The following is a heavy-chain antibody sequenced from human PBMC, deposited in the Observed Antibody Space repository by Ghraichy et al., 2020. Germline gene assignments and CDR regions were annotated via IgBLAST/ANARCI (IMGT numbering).Heavy chain of an antibody. CDR2: INTGGTT. V-gene: IGHV4-4*07. CDR1: GGSMGNFY. CDR3: ARVRVSATRGAFDI. Sequence: ESLNISCTVSGGSMGNFYWGWIRQPAGKGLEWIGRINTGGTTNYNPSLKSRVTMAVDTSKNQFSLRLSSVTAADTAVYYCARVRVSATRGAFDIWGQGTIVTVS. D-gene: IGHD1-26*01. J-gene: IGHJ3*02.